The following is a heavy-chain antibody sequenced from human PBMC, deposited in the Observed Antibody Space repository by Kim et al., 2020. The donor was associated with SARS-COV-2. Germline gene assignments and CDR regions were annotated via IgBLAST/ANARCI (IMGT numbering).Heavy chain of an antibody. CDR1: GFTFSNYA. J-gene: IGHJ5*02. CDR3: AKDEIAMVRGVLNP. Sequence: GGSLRLSCAASGFTFSNYAMSLVRQAPGKGLEWVSAISGSGRSTYHADSVKGRLTISRDNSKSTLYLQMNSLRAEDTAVYYCAKDEIAMVRGVLNPWGQGTLVTVSS. V-gene: IGHV3-23*01. CDR2: ISGSGRST. D-gene: IGHD3-10*01.